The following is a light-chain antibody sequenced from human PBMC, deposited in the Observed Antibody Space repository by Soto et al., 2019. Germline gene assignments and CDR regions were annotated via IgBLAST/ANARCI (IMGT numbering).Light chain of an antibody. CDR2: EVT. V-gene: IGLV2-8*01. CDR3: SSYTSYAGSHNVV. CDR1: SSDVGGHNY. J-gene: IGLJ1*01. Sequence: QSALTQPPSASGSPGQSLTISCTGTSSDVGGHNYVSWYQQHPGKAPKLMIYEVTQRPSGVPDRFSGSKSGNTASLTVSGLQAEDEADYFCSSYTSYAGSHNVVFGTGTKLTVL.